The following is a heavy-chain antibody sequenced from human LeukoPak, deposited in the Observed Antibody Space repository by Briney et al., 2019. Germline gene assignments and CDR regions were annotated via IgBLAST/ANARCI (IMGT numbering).Heavy chain of an antibody. CDR3: AKLPTGYPNWFDP. D-gene: IGHD3-9*01. J-gene: IGHJ5*02. CDR1: GFTFSSYA. CDR2: IGGSGDST. Sequence: GGSLRLSCAASGFTFSSYAMSWVRQAPGKGLEWVSAIGGSGDSTYYTDSVTGRFTISRDNSKNTLYLQMNSLRAEDTALYYCAKLPTGYPNWFDPWGQGTLVTVSS. V-gene: IGHV3-23*01.